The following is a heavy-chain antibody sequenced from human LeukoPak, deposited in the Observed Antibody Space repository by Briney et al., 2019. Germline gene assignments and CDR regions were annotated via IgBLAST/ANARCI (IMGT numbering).Heavy chain of an antibody. CDR3: ARHVLTGEEPYYYYYMDV. J-gene: IGHJ6*03. D-gene: IGHD7-27*01. CDR2: ISHSGST. Sequence: PSETLSLTCTVSGGSISSSSYYWSWIRQPPGKVLEWIVEISHSGSTNYNPSLKSQVTISVDTSKNQFSLKLSAVTAADTAVYYCARHVLTGEEPYYYYYMDVWGKGTTVTVSS. V-gene: IGHV4-39*01. CDR1: GGSISSSSYY.